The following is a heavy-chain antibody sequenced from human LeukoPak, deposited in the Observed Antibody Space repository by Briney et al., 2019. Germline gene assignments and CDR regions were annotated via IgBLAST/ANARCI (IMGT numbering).Heavy chain of an antibody. CDR1: GFTFSDYY. CDR3: ARVIVGATKVFDY. CDR2: ISSSSSYT. J-gene: IGHJ4*02. Sequence: GGSLRLSCAASGFTFSDYYMSWIRRAPGKGLEWVSYISSSSSYTNYADSVKGRFTISRDNAKNSLYLQMNSLRAEDTAVYYCARVIVGATKVFDYWGQGTLVTVSS. V-gene: IGHV3-11*05. D-gene: IGHD1-26*01.